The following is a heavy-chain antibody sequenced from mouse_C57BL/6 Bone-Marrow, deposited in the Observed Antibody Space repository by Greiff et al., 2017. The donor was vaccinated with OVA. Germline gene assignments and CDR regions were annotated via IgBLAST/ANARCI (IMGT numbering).Heavy chain of an antibody. Sequence: QVQLKQSGAELVKPGASVKISCKASGYAFSSYWMNWVKQRPGKGLEWIGQIYPGDGDTNYNGKFKGKATLTADKSSSTAYMQLSSLTSEDSAVYFCARRLYGGWLISPYAMDYWGQGTSVTVSS. J-gene: IGHJ4*01. CDR3: ARRLYGGWLISPYAMDY. CDR2: IYPGDGDT. CDR1: GYAFSSYW. V-gene: IGHV1-80*01. D-gene: IGHD1-1*02.